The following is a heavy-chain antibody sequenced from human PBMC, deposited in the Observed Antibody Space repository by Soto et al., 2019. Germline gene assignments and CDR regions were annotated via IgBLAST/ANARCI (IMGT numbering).Heavy chain of an antibody. CDR2: INHSGSI. V-gene: IGHV4-34*01. CDR3: ARENYYGSGTYFRLDV. D-gene: IGHD3-10*01. CDR1: GGSFSGQY. Sequence: SETLSLTCAVYGGSFSGQYWSWIRQPPGKGLEWIGEINHSGSINYNPSLESRVTISEDTSKNQFSLKLSSVTAADTAVYYCARENYYGSGTYFRLDVWGQGTRVTVSS. J-gene: IGHJ6*02.